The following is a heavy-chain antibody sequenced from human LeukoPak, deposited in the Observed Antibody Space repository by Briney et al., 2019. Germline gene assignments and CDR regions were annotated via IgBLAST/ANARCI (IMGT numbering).Heavy chain of an antibody. CDR1: GFTFSNYG. CDR2: ISGSGGNT. J-gene: IGHJ4*02. V-gene: IGHV3-23*01. D-gene: IGHD3-22*01. Sequence: PGGSLRLSCAASGFTFSNYGMSWVRQAPGTGLEGVAGISGSGGNTYYADSVQRRFTLSRDNSKNTLYLQMNSLRAEDTAVYYCAREPHSSAFDYWGQGTLVTVSS. CDR3: AREPHSSAFDY.